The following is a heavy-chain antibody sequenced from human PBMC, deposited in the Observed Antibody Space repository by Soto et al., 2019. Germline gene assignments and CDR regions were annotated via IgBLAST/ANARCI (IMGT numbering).Heavy chain of an antibody. CDR1: GFTFSSYG. CDR3: ARADSGYWGSDAFDI. V-gene: IGHV3-33*01. CDR2: IWYDGSNK. Sequence: QVQLVESGGGVVQPGRSLRLSCAASGFTFSSYGMHWVRQAPGKGLEWVAVIWYDGSNKYYADSVKGRFTISRDNSKNTLYLKMNSLRAEDTAVYYCARADSGYWGSDAFDIWGQGTMVTVSS. D-gene: IGHD5-12*01. J-gene: IGHJ3*02.